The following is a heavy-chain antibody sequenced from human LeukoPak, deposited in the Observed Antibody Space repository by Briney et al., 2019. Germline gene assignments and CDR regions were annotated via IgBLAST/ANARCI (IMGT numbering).Heavy chain of an antibody. D-gene: IGHD3-22*01. CDR1: GYTFTGYY. CDR3: ARTYYYDSSGPVTDY. CDR2: INPNSGGT. V-gene: IGHV1-2*02. Sequence: ASVKVCFKASGYTFTGYYMHWVRQAPGQGLEWMGWINPNSGGTNYAQMFQGRVTMTRDTSISTAYMELSRLRSDDTAVYYCARTYYYDSSGPVTDYWGQGTLVTVSS. J-gene: IGHJ4*02.